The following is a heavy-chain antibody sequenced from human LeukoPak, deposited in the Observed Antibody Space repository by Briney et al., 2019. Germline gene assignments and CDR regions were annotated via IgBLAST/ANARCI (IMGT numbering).Heavy chain of an antibody. D-gene: IGHD6-19*01. V-gene: IGHV1-69*13. Sequence: GASVKVSCKASGGTFSSYAISWVRQAPGQGLEWMGGIIPIFGTANYAQKFQGRVTITADESTSTAYMELSSLRSEDTAVYYCARGAWSGWAYYYYYMDVWGKGTTVTISS. J-gene: IGHJ6*03. CDR3: ARGAWSGWAYYYYYMDV. CDR1: GGTFSSYA. CDR2: IIPIFGTA.